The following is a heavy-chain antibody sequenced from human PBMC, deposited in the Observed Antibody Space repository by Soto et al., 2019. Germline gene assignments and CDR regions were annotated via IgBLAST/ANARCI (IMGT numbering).Heavy chain of an antibody. D-gene: IGHD6-6*01. Sequence: SETLSLTCTVSGGSISSYYWSWIRQPPGKGLEWIGYIYYSGSTNYNPSLKSRVTISVDTSKNQFSLKLSSVTAADTAVYYCARDSNQGRRIAAHWGQGTLVTVSS. CDR2: IYYSGST. V-gene: IGHV4-59*01. CDR1: GGSISSYY. CDR3: ARDSNQGRRIAAH. J-gene: IGHJ4*02.